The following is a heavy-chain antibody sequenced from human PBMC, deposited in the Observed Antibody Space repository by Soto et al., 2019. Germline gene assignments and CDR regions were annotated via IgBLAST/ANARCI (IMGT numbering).Heavy chain of an antibody. CDR1: GYTFTSYD. V-gene: IGHV1-8*01. D-gene: IGHD2-2*01. J-gene: IGHJ4*02. Sequence: ASVKVSCKASGYTFTSYDINWVRQATGQGLEWMGWMNPNSGNTGYAQRFQGRVTMTRNTSINTAYMELSNLRSEDSAVYYCARAPEPPMTTVNAYQFDFWGRGNRVTVSS. CDR2: MNPNSGNT. CDR3: ARAPEPPMTTVNAYQFDF.